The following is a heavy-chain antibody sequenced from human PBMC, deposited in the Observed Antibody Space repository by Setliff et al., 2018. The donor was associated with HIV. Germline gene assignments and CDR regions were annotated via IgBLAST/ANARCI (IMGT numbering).Heavy chain of an antibody. CDR1: GGSFSGYY. CDR3: ARVSSGTYFSEFYHYMDV. CDR2: INHSGST. Sequence: PSETLSLTCAVYGGSFSGYYWTWIRQSPGKGLEWIGEINHSGSTNYNPSLKSRVTISVDTSKNQFSLKLNSLTAADTAVYNCARVSSGTYFSEFYHYMDVWGKGTTVTVSS. J-gene: IGHJ6*03. V-gene: IGHV4-34*01. D-gene: IGHD1-26*01.